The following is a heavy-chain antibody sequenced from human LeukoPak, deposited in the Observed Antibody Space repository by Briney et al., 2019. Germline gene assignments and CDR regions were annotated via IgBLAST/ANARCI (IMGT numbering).Heavy chain of an antibody. D-gene: IGHD6-13*01. V-gene: IGHV3-23*01. J-gene: IGHJ4*02. CDR3: AKDRAQQLVLDF. CDR1: GFTFSSYA. Sequence: PGGSLRPSCAASGFTFSSYAMSWVRQAPGKGLEWVSAIIGSGSSTYYADSVKGRFTISRDNSKNTLFLQMNSLRAEDTAVYYCAKDRAQQLVLDFWGQGTLVTVSS. CDR2: IIGSGSST.